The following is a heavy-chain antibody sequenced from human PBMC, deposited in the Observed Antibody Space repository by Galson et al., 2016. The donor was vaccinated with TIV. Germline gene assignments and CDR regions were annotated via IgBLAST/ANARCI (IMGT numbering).Heavy chain of an antibody. CDR1: GGSISSGDHY. CDR2: IYYSGST. J-gene: IGHJ4*02. CDR3: ATVVHMIRGVFAC. V-gene: IGHV4-30-4*08. D-gene: IGHD3-10*01. Sequence: TLSLTCNVSGGSISSGDHYWSWVRQPPGKGLEWIGHIYYSGSTYYNPSLRSRLTISVDTSKNQFSLKLNSVTAADTAVYYCATVVHMIRGVFACWGQGTLVTVSS.